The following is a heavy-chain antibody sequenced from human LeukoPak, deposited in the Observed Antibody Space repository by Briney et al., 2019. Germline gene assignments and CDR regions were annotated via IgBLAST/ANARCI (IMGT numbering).Heavy chain of an antibody. J-gene: IGHJ3*02. CDR3: ARDMHSSGRALREAFDI. CDR1: GFTFSSYW. D-gene: IGHD6-19*01. V-gene: IGHV3-7*01. Sequence: PGGSLRLSCAASGFTFSSYWMSWVRQAPGKGLEWVANIKQDGSEKYYVDSVKGRFTISRDNAKNSLYLQMNSLRAEDTAVYYCARDMHSSGRALREAFDIWGQGTMVTVSS. CDR2: IKQDGSEK.